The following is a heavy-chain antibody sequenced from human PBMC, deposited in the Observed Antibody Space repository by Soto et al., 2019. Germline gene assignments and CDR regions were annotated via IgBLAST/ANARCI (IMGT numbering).Heavy chain of an antibody. CDR2: ISSSGSTI. D-gene: IGHD5-12*01. Sequence: PGGSLRLSCAASGFTFSDYYMSWIRQAPGKGLEWVSYISSSGSTIYYADSVKGRFTISRDNAKNSLYLQVNSLRAEDTAVYYCAKGKSVYDYVYFDYWGQGTLVTVSS. V-gene: IGHV3-11*01. CDR1: GFTFSDYY. J-gene: IGHJ4*02. CDR3: AKGKSVYDYVYFDY.